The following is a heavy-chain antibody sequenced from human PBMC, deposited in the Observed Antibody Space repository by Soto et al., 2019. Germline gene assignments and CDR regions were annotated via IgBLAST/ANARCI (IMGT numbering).Heavy chain of an antibody. V-gene: IGHV3-30-3*01. J-gene: IGHJ4*02. Sequence: QVQLVESGGGVVQPGRSLRLSCAASGFTFSSYAMHWVRQAPGKGLEWVAVISYDGSNKYYADSVKGRFTISRDNSKNTLYLQMNSLRAEDTAVYYCAREGSAVAGPPQEGSFDYWGQGTLVTVSS. D-gene: IGHD6-19*01. CDR2: ISYDGSNK. CDR1: GFTFSSYA. CDR3: AREGSAVAGPPQEGSFDY.